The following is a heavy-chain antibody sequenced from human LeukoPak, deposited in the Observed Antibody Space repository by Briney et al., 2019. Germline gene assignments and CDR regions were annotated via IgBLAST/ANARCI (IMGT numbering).Heavy chain of an antibody. Sequence: PGGSLRLSCAASGFTVNSNYMSWVRQAPGKGLEWVSVIYSGGSTYYADSVKGRFTISRDNSKNTLYLQMNSLRAEDTAVYYCARVPSGSSYDFWSGSNFDYWGQGTLVTVSS. D-gene: IGHD3-3*01. CDR1: GFTVNSNY. CDR3: ARVPSGSSYDFWSGSNFDY. J-gene: IGHJ4*02. V-gene: IGHV3-53*01. CDR2: IYSGGST.